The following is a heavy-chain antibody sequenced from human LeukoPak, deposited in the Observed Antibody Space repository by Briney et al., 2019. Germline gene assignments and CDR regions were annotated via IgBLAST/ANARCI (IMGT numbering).Heavy chain of an antibody. Sequence: PSETLSLTCAVYGGSFSGYYWSWIRQPPGKGLEWIGEINHSGSTNYNPSLKSRVTISVDTSKNQFSLKLSSVTAAVTAVYYCARGRTIVVVTLKGFDYWGQGTQVTVSS. CDR2: INHSGST. CDR3: ARGRTIVVVTLKGFDY. J-gene: IGHJ4*02. CDR1: GGSFSGYY. D-gene: IGHD3-22*01. V-gene: IGHV4-34*01.